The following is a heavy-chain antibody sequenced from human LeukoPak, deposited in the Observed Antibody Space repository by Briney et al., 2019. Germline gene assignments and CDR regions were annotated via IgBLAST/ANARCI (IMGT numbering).Heavy chain of an antibody. J-gene: IGHJ4*02. D-gene: IGHD3-16*01. CDR1: GGSISSYY. Sequence: SETLSLTCTVSGGSISSYYWSWIRQPPGKGLEWIGYIYYSGSTHYNPSLKSRVTISVDTSKNQFSLKLSSVTAADTAVYYCARYDPGAFDYWGQGTLVTVSS. CDR2: IYYSGST. CDR3: ARYDPGAFDY. V-gene: IGHV4-59*08.